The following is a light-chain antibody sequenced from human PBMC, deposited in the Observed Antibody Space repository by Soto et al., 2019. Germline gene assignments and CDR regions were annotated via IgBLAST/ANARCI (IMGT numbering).Light chain of an antibody. J-gene: IGKJ5*01. CDR3: QQRSNRPLT. V-gene: IGKV3-15*01. CDR2: GAS. CDR1: QSVSSN. Sequence: IRVSKSAATLSVYPGERATLSCRASQSVSSNLAWYQQKPGQAPRLLIYGASTRATGIPARFSGSGSGTEFTLTISSLQSEDFAVYYCQQRSNRPLTFGQGTRLEVK.